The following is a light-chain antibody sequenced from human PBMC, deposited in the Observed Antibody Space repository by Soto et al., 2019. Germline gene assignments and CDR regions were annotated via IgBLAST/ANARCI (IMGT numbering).Light chain of an antibody. CDR1: QSISTW. CDR2: KAS. Sequence: DIQMTQSPSTLSVSVGDRVTITCRASQSISTWLAWYQHKPGKAPKLLIYKASSLESGVPSRFSGSGSGTEFALTISSLETDDFAAYYCQQYNRYWTFGQGTKVEVK. J-gene: IGKJ1*01. CDR3: QQYNRYWT. V-gene: IGKV1-5*03.